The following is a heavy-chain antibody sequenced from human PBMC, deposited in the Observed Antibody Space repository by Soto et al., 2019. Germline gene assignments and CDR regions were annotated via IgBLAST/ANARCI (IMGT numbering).Heavy chain of an antibody. Sequence: SETLSLTCTVSGGSISSGDYYWSWIRQPPGKGLEWIGYIYYSGSTYYNPSLKSRVTISVDTSKNQFSLKLSSVTAADTAVYYCARDPRGYSYGYGDQTYYGMDVWGQGTTVTVSS. CDR1: GGSISSGDYY. CDR2: IYYSGST. V-gene: IGHV4-30-4*01. D-gene: IGHD5-18*01. J-gene: IGHJ6*02. CDR3: ARDPRGYSYGYGDQTYYGMDV.